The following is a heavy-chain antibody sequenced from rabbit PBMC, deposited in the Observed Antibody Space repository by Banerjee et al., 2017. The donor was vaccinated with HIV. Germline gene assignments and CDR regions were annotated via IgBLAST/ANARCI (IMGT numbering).Heavy chain of an antibody. CDR2: IGAGST. CDR3: ARDAGYAGSNL. J-gene: IGHJ4*01. D-gene: IGHD4-2*01. CDR1: GFSFSNKYV. Sequence: QEQLEESGGDLVKPEGSLTLTCTASGFSFSNKYVMCWVRQAPGKGLEWIACIGAGSTYYATWAKGRFTISKTSSTTVTLQMTSLTAADTATYFCARDAGYAGSNLWGPGTLVTV. V-gene: IGHV1S45*01.